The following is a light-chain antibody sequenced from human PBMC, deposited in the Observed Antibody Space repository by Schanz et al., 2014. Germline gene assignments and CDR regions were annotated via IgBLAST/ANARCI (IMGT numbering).Light chain of an antibody. CDR2: DVS. V-gene: IGLV2-14*01. CDR1: SSDGSLLY. Sequence: QSVLTQPASVSGSPGQSITISCTRASSDGSLLYASWYQQHPGKVPKLMIYDVSNRPSGVSNRFSGSRSGNTASLTISGLQAEDEAHYYCSSYMSSSHWVFGGGTKLTVL. CDR3: SSYMSSSHWV. J-gene: IGLJ3*02.